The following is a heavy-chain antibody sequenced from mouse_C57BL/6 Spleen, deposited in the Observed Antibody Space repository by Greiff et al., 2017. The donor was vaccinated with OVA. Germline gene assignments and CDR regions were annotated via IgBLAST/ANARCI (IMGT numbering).Heavy chain of an antibody. CDR3: ARWGGGHAMDY. CDR2: IYPGGGYT. CDR1: GYTFTNYW. Sequence: QVQLQQSGAELVRPGTSVKMSCKASGYTFTNYWIGWAKQRPGHGLEWIGDIYPGGGYTNYNEKFKGKATLTADKSSSTAYMQFSSLPSEDSAIYYCARWGGGHAMDYWGQGTSVTVSS. J-gene: IGHJ4*01. V-gene: IGHV1-63*01.